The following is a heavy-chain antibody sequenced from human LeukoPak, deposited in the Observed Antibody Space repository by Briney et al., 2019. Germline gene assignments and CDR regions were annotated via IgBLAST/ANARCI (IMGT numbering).Heavy chain of an antibody. V-gene: IGHV3-7*05. CDR3: ARGGIRGVLMEY. CDR1: GFTFSHYW. J-gene: IGHJ4*02. Sequence: GGSLRLSCAASGFTFSHYWMTWVRQAPGKGLEWVANIKQDGSEKYYVDSVKGRFTISRDNAKNSLYLQMNSLRADDTAVYYCARGGIRGVLMEYWGQGTLVTVSS. D-gene: IGHD3-10*01. CDR2: IKQDGSEK.